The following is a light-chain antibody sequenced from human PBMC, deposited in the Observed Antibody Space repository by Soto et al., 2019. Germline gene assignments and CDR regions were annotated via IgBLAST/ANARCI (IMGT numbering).Light chain of an antibody. J-gene: IGKJ4*01. CDR1: QSVRTF. Sequence: EIVLTQSPATLSLSPGERATLSCRASQSVRTFLAWYQQKPGQAPRLLIYNASNRATGVPARFSGSGSGTDFTLTISSLESEDFAVYYCQQRGSWPPLTFGGGTKVEI. V-gene: IGKV3-11*01. CDR3: QQRGSWPPLT. CDR2: NAS.